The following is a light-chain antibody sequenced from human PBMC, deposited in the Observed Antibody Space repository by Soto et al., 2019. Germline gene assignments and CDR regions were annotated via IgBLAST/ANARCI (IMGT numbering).Light chain of an antibody. CDR2: EVS. Sequence: QSALTQPPSASGSPGQSVTISCTGTSSDVGRYNYVSWYQQHPGKAPKFLIYEVSKRPSGVPDRFSGSKSGNTASLTVSGLQAEDEADYYCSSYAGSNNLLFGGGTQLTVL. CDR3: SSYAGSNNLL. V-gene: IGLV2-8*01. CDR1: SSDVGRYNY. J-gene: IGLJ2*01.